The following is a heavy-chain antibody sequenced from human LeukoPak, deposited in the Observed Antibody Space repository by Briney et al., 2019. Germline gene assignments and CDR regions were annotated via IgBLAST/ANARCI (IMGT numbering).Heavy chain of an antibody. Sequence: GGSLRLSCAASGFTFSSYAMHWVRQAPGKGLEWVAVISYDGSNKYYADSVKGRFTISRDNSKNTLYLQMNSLRAEDTAVYYCARGGYCSGGSCYSGWLGYFDYWGRGTLVTVSS. V-gene: IGHV3-30-3*01. J-gene: IGHJ4*02. CDR3: ARGGYCSGGSCYSGWLGYFDY. CDR1: GFTFSSYA. CDR2: ISYDGSNK. D-gene: IGHD2-15*01.